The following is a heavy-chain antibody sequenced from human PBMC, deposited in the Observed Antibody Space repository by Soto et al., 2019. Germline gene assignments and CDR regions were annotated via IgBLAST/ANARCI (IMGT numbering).Heavy chain of an antibody. D-gene: IGHD2-15*01. J-gene: IGHJ6*02. CDR1: GFTFNTYG. V-gene: IGHV3-33*08. Sequence: QVQLVESGGGVVQPGGSLRLSCTTSGFTFNTYGMHWVRQAPGKGLEWVAIIWYDGSNKYYADSVKGRFTISRDNSKNTLYLQMNSLRAEDTALYYYPRSDCTGAYCYSWPFNYGVDVWGQGTTVTVSS. CDR3: PRSDCTGAYCYSWPFNYGVDV. CDR2: IWYDGSNK.